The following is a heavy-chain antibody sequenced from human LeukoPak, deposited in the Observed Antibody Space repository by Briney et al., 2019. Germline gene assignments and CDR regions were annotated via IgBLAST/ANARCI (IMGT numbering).Heavy chain of an antibody. CDR1: GYTFTGYH. V-gene: IGHV1-2*02. CDR2: INPNNGGT. CDR3: ARGYCTGGSCSGAWFDP. D-gene: IGHD2-15*01. Sequence: GASVKVSCKASGYTFTGYHIHWVRQAPGQGLEWMGWINPNNGGTNYAQNFQGRVTMTRDTSISTAYIELSSLRSDDTAVYYCARGYCTGGSCSGAWFDPWGQGTLVTVSS. J-gene: IGHJ5*02.